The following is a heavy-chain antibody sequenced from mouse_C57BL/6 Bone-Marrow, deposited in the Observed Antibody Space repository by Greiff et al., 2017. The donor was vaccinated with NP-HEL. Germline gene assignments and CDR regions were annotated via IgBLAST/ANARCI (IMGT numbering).Heavy chain of an antibody. Sequence: EVKLMESGGGLVKPGGSLKLSCAASGFTFSSYTMSWVRQTPEKRLAWVATISGGGGNTYYPDSVKGRFTISRDNAKNTLYLQMSSLRSEDTALYYCARQRYYRYFDYWGQGTTLTVSS. CDR2: ISGGGGNT. CDR3: ARQRYYRYFDY. J-gene: IGHJ2*01. CDR1: GFTFSSYT. V-gene: IGHV5-9*01. D-gene: IGHD2-14*01.